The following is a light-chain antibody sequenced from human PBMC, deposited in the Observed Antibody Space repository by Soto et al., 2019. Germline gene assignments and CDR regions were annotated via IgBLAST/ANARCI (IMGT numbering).Light chain of an antibody. J-gene: IGLJ1*01. CDR3: SSYTSSSTYV. CDR1: SSDVGGYNY. V-gene: IGLV2-14*01. Sequence: QSVLTQPASVSGSPGQSITISCTGTSSDVGGYNYVSWYQQHPGKAPKLMIYEVSSRPSGVSNRFSGSKSGNTASLTISGFQAEDEADYYCSSYTSSSTYVFGTGPKLTVL. CDR2: EVS.